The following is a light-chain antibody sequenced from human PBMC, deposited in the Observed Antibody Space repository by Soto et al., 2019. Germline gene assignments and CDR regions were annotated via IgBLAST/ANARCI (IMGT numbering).Light chain of an antibody. CDR1: QTVSITY. Sequence: VLTQSPGTLSLSPGESATLSCRASQTVSITYLTWYQQKPGQAPRLLIFGASKRATGIPDRFTGSGSGTDFTLTISSLEPEDFAVYYCQHRSNWPPRTFGQGTKVDNK. V-gene: IGKV3D-20*02. CDR3: QHRSNWPPRT. CDR2: GAS. J-gene: IGKJ1*01.